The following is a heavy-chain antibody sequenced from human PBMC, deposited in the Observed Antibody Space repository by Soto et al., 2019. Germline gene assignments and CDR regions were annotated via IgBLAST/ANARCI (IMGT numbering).Heavy chain of an antibody. J-gene: IGHJ6*03. Sequence: EVQLVESGGGLVKPGGSLRLYCAASGFSFISYSMNWVRQAPGKGLEWVSSINEDSSYIYYAHSLRGRFTISRDNAKDSLYLQMNSLRAEDTAVYYCVRDFGWYFRSAYMDVWGDGATVTVSS. V-gene: IGHV3-21*02. CDR3: VRDFGWYFRSAYMDV. CDR2: INEDSSYI. D-gene: IGHD3-3*01. CDR1: GFSFISYS.